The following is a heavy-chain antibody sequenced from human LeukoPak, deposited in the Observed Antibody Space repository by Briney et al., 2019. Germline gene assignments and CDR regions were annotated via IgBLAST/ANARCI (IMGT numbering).Heavy chain of an antibody. Sequence: GSLRLSCAASGFTFSSFAMSWVRQAPGKGLEWVSSLSGSGSGTNYADSVKGRFTISRDNSKNTLHLQMNSLRAEDTAVYYCARDQYSYAHAAHWGQGTLVTVSS. V-gene: IGHV3-23*01. CDR2: LSGSGSGT. D-gene: IGHD5-18*01. J-gene: IGHJ4*02. CDR1: GFTFSSFA. CDR3: ARDQYSYAHAAH.